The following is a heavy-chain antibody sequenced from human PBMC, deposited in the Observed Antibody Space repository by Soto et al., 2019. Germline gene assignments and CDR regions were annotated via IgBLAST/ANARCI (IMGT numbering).Heavy chain of an antibody. Sequence: QVQLQESGPGLVKPSPTLSLTCTVSGVSISSGGSDWSWSRQHPGKGLEWIGYIYYSGSTYYNPSLKSRVTISVDTTKNQFALKLSSVTAADTAVYYCARDCGHGGNCALGGRGALVTVS. J-gene: IGHJ2*01. CDR2: IYYSGST. CDR3: ARDCGHGGNCAL. V-gene: IGHV4-31*03. D-gene: IGHD2-15*01. CDR1: GVSISSGGSD.